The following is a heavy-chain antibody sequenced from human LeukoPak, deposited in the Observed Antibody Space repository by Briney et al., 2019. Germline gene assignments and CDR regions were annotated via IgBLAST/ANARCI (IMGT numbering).Heavy chain of an antibody. D-gene: IGHD2-2*03. CDR1: GGSISSYY. J-gene: IGHJ4*02. V-gene: IGHV4-59*08. Sequence: SETLSLTCTVSGGSISSYYWSWIRQPPGKGLEWIGYIYYSGSTNYNPSLKSRVTISVDTSKNQFSLKLSSVTAADTAVYYCAIGYCSSISCPVGYWGQGTLVTVSS. CDR3: AIGYCSSISCPVGY. CDR2: IYYSGST.